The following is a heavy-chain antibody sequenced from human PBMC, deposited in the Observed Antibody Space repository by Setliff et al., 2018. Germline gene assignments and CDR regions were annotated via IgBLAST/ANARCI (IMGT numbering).Heavy chain of an antibody. CDR1: GYSFTSYA. Sequence: GASVKVSCKASGYSFTSYAMNWVRQAPAQGLEWMGWINPRTGVTNYARNFQGRVTMTRDTSITTVYMDLSRLKSDDTAVYYCARGTDYHGSGSYWAKDVWGKGTTVTVSS. J-gene: IGHJ6*04. CDR2: INPRTGVT. V-gene: IGHV1-2*02. CDR3: ARGTDYHGSGSYWAKDV. D-gene: IGHD3-10*01.